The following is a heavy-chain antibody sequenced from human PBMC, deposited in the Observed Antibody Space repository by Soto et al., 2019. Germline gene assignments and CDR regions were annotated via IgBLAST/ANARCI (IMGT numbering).Heavy chain of an antibody. CDR2: IYYTGTT. Sequence: QVQLQESGPGLVKPSETLSLTCTVYDSPISSYYWGWFRQPPGLGLEWVGYIYYTGTTTYNPSLRSRVAISLDASKSQFSLNLTSVTAADTAVYFCARLGGYYQAFDYWGPGALVTVSS. V-gene: IGHV4-59*08. CDR1: DSPISSYY. J-gene: IGHJ4*01. D-gene: IGHD3-22*01. CDR3: ARLGGYYQAFDY.